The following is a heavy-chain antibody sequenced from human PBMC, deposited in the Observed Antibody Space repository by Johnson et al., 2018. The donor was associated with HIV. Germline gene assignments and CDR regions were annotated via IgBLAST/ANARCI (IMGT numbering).Heavy chain of an antibody. D-gene: IGHD3-10*01. J-gene: IGHJ3*02. CDR2: IYSGGNT. CDR3: AREGAWEFGGFDI. CDR1: GFTFSSYG. Sequence: QMLLVESGGGVVQPGRSLRLSCAASGFTFSSYGMHWVRQAPGKGLEWVAVIYSGGNTYYADSVRGRFTISRDNSKNTLYLQMNSLRAEDTAVYHCAREGAWEFGGFDIWGQGTMVTVSS. V-gene: IGHV3-NL1*01.